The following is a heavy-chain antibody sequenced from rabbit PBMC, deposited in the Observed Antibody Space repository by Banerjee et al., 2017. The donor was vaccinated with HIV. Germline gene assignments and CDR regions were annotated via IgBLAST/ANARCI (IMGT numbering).Heavy chain of an antibody. Sequence: QQQLEESGGGLVKPEGSLPITCTASGFFFTNNYVMFWVRQAPGKGLEWIACIYAGGDKTTYASWVNGRFTISQTSSTTVTLQMTSLTAADTATYFCGSGYSDIYFNLWGPGTLVTVS. D-gene: IGHD1-1*01. CDR1: GFFFTNNYV. CDR2: IYAGGDKT. V-gene: IGHV1S45*01. CDR3: GSGYSDIYFNL. J-gene: IGHJ4*01.